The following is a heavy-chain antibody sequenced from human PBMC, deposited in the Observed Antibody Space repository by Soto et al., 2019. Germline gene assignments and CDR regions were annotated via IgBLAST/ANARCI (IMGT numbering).Heavy chain of an antibody. CDR2: ISDSGGST. D-gene: IGHD6-19*01. Sequence: GGSLRLSCAASGFSFSSCAMTWVRQAPGMGLQWVSAISDSGGSTYYADSVRGRFTISRDNSKNTLYLQPNSLGAEDTAVYYCAKDKPAAGSQWLVPIWGRGTLVTVSS. CDR1: GFSFSSCA. J-gene: IGHJ4*02. CDR3: AKDKPAAGSQWLVPI. V-gene: IGHV3-23*01.